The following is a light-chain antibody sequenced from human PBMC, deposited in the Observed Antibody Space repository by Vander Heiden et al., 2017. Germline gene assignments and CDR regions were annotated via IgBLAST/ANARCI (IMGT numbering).Light chain of an antibody. V-gene: IGKV6-21*01. Sequence: EIVLIPSSDFQSVVPQEKVTIICRASKNIGRSLHWYQQKPGQSPKLLIKYASQSFSGVPSRFSGGGSGTDFTLTINSLEAEDAATYYCHQSSSVPYSFGQGTKLDIK. CDR3: HQSSSVPYS. CDR1: KNIGRS. J-gene: IGKJ2*01. CDR2: YAS.